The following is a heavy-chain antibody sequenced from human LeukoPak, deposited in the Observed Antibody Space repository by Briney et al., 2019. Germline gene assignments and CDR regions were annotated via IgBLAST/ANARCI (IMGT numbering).Heavy chain of an antibody. D-gene: IGHD3-22*01. J-gene: IGHJ4*02. CDR2: INPNSGGT. CDR1: GYTFTGYY. V-gene: IGHV1-2*02. CDR3: ARVAYYYDSSGAVDY. Sequence: GASVKVSCKASGYTFTGYYMHWVRQAPGQGLEWMGWINPNSGGTNYAQKLQGRVTVTRDTSISTAYMELSRLRSDDTAVYYCARVAYYYDSSGAVDYWGQGTLVTVSS.